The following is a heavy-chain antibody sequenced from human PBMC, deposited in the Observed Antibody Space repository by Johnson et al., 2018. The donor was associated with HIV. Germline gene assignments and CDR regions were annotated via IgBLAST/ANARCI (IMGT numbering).Heavy chain of an antibody. Sequence: QVQLVESGGGVVQPGRSLRLSCAASGFTFSSYDMHWVRQAPGKGLEWVAVISYDGSNKYYADSVKGRFTISRDNSKNTLYLHMNSLRAEDTAMYYGAKDWAYRSSPIYAFDIWGQGTMVTVSS. V-gene: IGHV3-30*18. J-gene: IGHJ3*02. D-gene: IGHD6-13*01. CDR2: ISYDGSNK. CDR1: GFTFSSYD. CDR3: AKDWAYRSSPIYAFDI.